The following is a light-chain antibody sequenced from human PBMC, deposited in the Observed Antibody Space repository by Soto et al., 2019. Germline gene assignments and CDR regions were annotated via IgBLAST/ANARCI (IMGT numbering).Light chain of an antibody. CDR1: QSVTSTY. CDR3: QYYGSSPPTT. J-gene: IGKJ2*01. V-gene: IGKV3-20*01. CDR2: GAS. Sequence: EFVLTQSPGTLSLSPGERAILSCRASQSVTSTYIAWYQQKPGQAPRLLIYGASSRATGIPDRFSGSGSGTDFTLTISRLEAEDFAVYYCQYYGSSPPTTFGQATKLEIK.